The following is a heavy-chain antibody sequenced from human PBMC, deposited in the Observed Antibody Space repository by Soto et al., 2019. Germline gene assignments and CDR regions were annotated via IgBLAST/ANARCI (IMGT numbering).Heavy chain of an antibody. V-gene: IGHV3-30*18. CDR3: AKDAVTTPELPEY. CDR1: GFTFSSYG. J-gene: IGHJ4*02. D-gene: IGHD4-4*01. CDR2: ISYDGSNK. Sequence: GGSLRLSCAASGFTFSSYGMHWVRQAPGKGLEWVAVISYDGSNKYYADSVKGRFTISRDNSKNTLYLQMNSLRAEDTAVYYCAKDAVTTPELPEYWGQGTLVTVSS.